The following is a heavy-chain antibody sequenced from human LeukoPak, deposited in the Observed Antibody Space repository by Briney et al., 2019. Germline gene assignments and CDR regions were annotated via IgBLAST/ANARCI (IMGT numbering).Heavy chain of an antibody. J-gene: IGHJ5*02. Sequence: ASAKVSCKASGYTFTSYGISWVRQAPGQGLEWMGWISAYNGNTNYAQKLQGRVTMTTDTSTSTAYMELRSLRSDDTAVYYCAREECRSTSCYKEWFDPWGQGTLVTVSS. CDR1: GYTFTSYG. V-gene: IGHV1-18*01. CDR3: AREECRSTSCYKEWFDP. D-gene: IGHD2-2*02. CDR2: ISAYNGNT.